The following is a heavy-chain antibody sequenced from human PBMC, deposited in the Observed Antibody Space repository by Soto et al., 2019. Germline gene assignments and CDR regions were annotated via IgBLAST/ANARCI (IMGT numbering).Heavy chain of an antibody. CDR3: ARGTRSRSGSYYSGDAFDI. CDR2: INHSGST. J-gene: IGHJ3*02. V-gene: IGHV4-34*01. D-gene: IGHD3-10*01. CDR1: GGSFSGYY. Sequence: PSETLSLTCAVYGGSFSGYYWSWIRQPPGKGLEWIGEINHSGSTNYNPSLKSRVTISVDTSKNQFSLKLSSVTAADTAVYYCARGTRSRSGSYYSGDAFDIWGQGTMVTVSS.